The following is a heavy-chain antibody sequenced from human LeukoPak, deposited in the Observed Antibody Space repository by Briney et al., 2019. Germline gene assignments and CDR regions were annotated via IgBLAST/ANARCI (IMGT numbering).Heavy chain of an antibody. V-gene: IGHV3-53*01. Sequence: PGGSLRLSCAASGFTVSSNYMSWVRQAPGKGLVWVSVIYSGGSTYYADSVKGRFTISRDNSKNTLYLQMNSLRAEDTAVYYCARGNSGWYLDDAFDIWGQGTMVTVSS. J-gene: IGHJ3*02. CDR1: GFTVSSNY. CDR3: ARGNSGWYLDDAFDI. CDR2: IYSGGST. D-gene: IGHD6-19*01.